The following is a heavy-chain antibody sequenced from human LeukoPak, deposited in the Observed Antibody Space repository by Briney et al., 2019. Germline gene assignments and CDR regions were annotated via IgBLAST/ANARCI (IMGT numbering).Heavy chain of an antibody. V-gene: IGHV1-46*01. D-gene: IGHD3-22*01. CDR3: ARDRTYDSSGYYRTSSYYGMDV. CDR1: GYTFTHHG. CDR2: INPSGGST. Sequence: ASVKVSCKASGYTFTHHGITWVRQAPGQGLEWMGIINPSGGSTSYAQKVQGRVTMTRDTSTSTVYMELRSLRSEDTAVYYCARDRTYDSSGYYRTSSYYGMDVWGQGTTVTVSS. J-gene: IGHJ6*02.